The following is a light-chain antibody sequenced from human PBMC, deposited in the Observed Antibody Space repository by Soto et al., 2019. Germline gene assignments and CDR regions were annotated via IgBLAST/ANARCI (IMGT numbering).Light chain of an antibody. J-gene: IGLJ6*01. V-gene: IGLV2-14*01. CDR3: TSYTPTGALV. CDR1: VGGYNY. CDR2: EVR. Sequence: QSALTQPGSVSGSPGQSITVSCTDVGGYNYVSWYQHRPGKAPRLMIYEVRNRLSGVSNRFSGSKSGNTASLTISGLQSEDEADYYCTSYTPTGALVFGSGTKLTVL.